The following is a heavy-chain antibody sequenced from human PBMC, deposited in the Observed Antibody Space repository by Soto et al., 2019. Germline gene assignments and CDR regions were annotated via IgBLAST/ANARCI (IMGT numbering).Heavy chain of an antibody. Sequence: GGSLRLSCAASGFTFSSYSMNWVRQAPGKGLEWVSSISSSSSYIYYADSVKGRFTISRDNAKNSLYLQMNSLRAEDTAVYYCARDKTGAALNIYYYYYGMDVWGQGTTVTVSS. CDR1: GFTFSSYS. V-gene: IGHV3-21*01. CDR2: ISSSSSYI. J-gene: IGHJ6*02. D-gene: IGHD6-25*01. CDR3: ARDKTGAALNIYYYYYGMDV.